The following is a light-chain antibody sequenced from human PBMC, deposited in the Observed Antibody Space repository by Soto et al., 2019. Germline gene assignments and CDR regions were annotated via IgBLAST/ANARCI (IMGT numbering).Light chain of an antibody. V-gene: IGLV2-23*01. J-gene: IGLJ1*01. CDR3: CSYAGSITYV. Sequence: QSLLTQPASVSGSPGQSITISCTGTSSDIGNYNLVFWYQQHPGKAPKLMIYEGSKRPSGVSNRFSGSKSGNTASLTISGLQAEDEADYYCCSYAGSITYVFGTGTKVTVL. CDR1: SSDIGNYNL. CDR2: EGS.